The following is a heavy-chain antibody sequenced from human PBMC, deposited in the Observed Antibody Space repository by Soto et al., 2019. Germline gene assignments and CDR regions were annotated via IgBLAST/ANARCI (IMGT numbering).Heavy chain of an antibody. Sequence: GGSLRLSCAASGFTFSSYAMSWVRQAPGKGLESVSAISGSGGSTYYADSVKGRFTISRDNSKNTLYLQMNSLRAEDTAVYYCAKGGSWFGEFNRYYYYMDVWGKGTTVTVSS. V-gene: IGHV3-23*01. CDR2: ISGSGGST. CDR3: AKGGSWFGEFNRYYYYMDV. D-gene: IGHD3-10*01. CDR1: GFTFSSYA. J-gene: IGHJ6*03.